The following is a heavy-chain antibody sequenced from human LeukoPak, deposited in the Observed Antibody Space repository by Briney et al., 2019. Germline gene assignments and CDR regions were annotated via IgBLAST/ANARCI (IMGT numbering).Heavy chain of an antibody. Sequence: SETLSLTCTVSGDSVSSSSYYWGWIRQPPGKGLEWIGSIYYSGSTYYNPSLKSRVTISVDTSRNQFSLKLSSVTAADTAVYYCARANKPLRFLEWFGAFDIWGQGTMVTVSS. J-gene: IGHJ3*02. D-gene: IGHD3-3*01. CDR3: ARANKPLRFLEWFGAFDI. CDR1: GDSVSSSSYY. V-gene: IGHV4-39*07. CDR2: IYYSGST.